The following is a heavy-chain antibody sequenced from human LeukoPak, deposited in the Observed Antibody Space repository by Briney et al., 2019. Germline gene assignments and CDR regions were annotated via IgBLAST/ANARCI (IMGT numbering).Heavy chain of an antibody. CDR2: IIPIFGTA. CDR1: GGTFSGYA. Sequence: ASVKVSCKASGGTFSGYAISWVRQAHGQGLEWMGGIIPIFGTANYAQKFQGRVTITADKSTSTAYMELSSLRSEDTAVYYCARGLWFGEFAFDYWGQGTLVTVSS. J-gene: IGHJ4*02. V-gene: IGHV1-69*06. CDR3: ARGLWFGEFAFDY. D-gene: IGHD3-10*01.